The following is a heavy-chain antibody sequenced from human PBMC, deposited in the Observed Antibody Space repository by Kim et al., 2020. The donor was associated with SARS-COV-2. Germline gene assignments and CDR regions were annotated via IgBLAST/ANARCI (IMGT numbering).Heavy chain of an antibody. CDR2: ISSRSSCK. V-gene: IGHV3-11*06. J-gene: IGHJ5*02. D-gene: IGHD3-10*01. Sequence: GGSLRLSCAASGFNFSDYYMNLIRQAPGKGLEWISYISSRSSCKDYADSVKGRFTISRDNAKNSLYLQMNSLRDEDTAVYYCARGYRNYYGAGCYFDDWGQGILGTVSS. CDR1: GFNFSDYY. CDR3: ARGYRNYYGAGCYFDD.